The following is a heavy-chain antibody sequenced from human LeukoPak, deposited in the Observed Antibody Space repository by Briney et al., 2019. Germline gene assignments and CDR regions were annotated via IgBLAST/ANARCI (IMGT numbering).Heavy chain of an antibody. CDR3: ARECSGGSCYPYYFDY. D-gene: IGHD2-15*01. V-gene: IGHV4-4*07. Sequence: PSETLSLTCTVSGGSISSYYWSWIRQPAGKGLEWIGRIYTSGSTNYNPSLKSRVTMSVDTSKNQFSLKLSSVTAADTAVYYCARECSGGSCYPYYFDYWGQGTLVTVSS. J-gene: IGHJ4*02. CDR2: IYTSGST. CDR1: GGSISSYY.